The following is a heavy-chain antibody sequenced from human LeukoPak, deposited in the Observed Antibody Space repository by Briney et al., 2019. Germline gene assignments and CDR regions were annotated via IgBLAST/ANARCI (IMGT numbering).Heavy chain of an antibody. J-gene: IGHJ4*02. CDR3: AKGSTSLFDY. V-gene: IGHV3-23*01. CDR1: GFTFNTYA. Sequence: GGSLRLSCAASGFTFNTYAMSWVRQAPGKGLEWVSAISGSGDSTYYADSVKGRFTISRDNSKNTLYLQMNSLRAEDTAVYYCAKGSTSLFDYWGQGTLVTVSS. CDR2: ISGSGDST. D-gene: IGHD2-2*01.